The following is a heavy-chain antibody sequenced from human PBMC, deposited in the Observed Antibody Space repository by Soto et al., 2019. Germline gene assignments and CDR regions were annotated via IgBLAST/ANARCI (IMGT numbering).Heavy chain of an antibody. CDR2: ISGSGGST. D-gene: IGHD2-15*01. J-gene: IGHJ4*02. CDR3: AKSPNTLYCSGGSCYPLGFDY. CDR1: GFTFSSYA. Sequence: PGGSLRLCCAASGFTFSSYAMSWVRQAPGKGLEWVSAISGSGGSTYYADSVKGRFTISRDNSKNTLYLQMNSLRAEDTAVYYCAKSPNTLYCSGGSCYPLGFDYWGQGTLVTV. V-gene: IGHV3-23*01.